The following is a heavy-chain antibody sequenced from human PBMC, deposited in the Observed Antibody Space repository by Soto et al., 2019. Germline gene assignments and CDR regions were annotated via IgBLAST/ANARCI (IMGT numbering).Heavy chain of an antibody. Sequence: SETLSLTCTVSGGSISSYYWSWIRQPPGKGLEWIGYIYYSGSTNYNPSLKSRVTISVDTSKNQFSLKLSSVTAADTAVYYCARLVLVNDFWSGYSGRFDPWGQGTLVTVS. CDR3: ARLVLVNDFWSGYSGRFDP. CDR1: GGSISSYY. V-gene: IGHV4-59*08. J-gene: IGHJ5*02. D-gene: IGHD3-3*01. CDR2: IYYSGST.